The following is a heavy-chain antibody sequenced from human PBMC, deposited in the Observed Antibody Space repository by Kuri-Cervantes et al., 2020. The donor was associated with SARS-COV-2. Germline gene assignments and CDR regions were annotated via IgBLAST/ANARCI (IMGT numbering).Heavy chain of an antibody. CDR2: IIPIFGTA. J-gene: IGHJ6*03. CDR3: AGSMVRGPYSVAYYYYYMDV. V-gene: IGHV1-69*05. D-gene: IGHD3-10*01. CDR1: GGTFSSYA. Sequence: SVKVSCKASGGTFSSYAISWVRQAPGQGLEWMGGIIPIFGTANYAQKFQGRVTITTDESTSTAYMELSSLRSEDTAVYYCAGSMVRGPYSVAYYYYYMDVWGKGTTVTVSS.